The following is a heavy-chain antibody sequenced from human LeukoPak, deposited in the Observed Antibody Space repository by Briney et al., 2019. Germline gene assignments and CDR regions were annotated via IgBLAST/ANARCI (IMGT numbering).Heavy chain of an antibody. CDR1: GGSISSSSYY. V-gene: IGHV4-39*01. CDR2: IYYSGST. CDR3: ARQAVDYDILPGYYNGFWFDP. Sequence: PSETLSLTCTVSGGSISSSSYYWGWIRQPPGKGLEWIGCIYYSGSTYYNPSLKIRVTISVDTSENQFSLKLSSVTAADWAVYYCARQAVDYDILPGYYNGFWFDPWGQGTLVTVSS. D-gene: IGHD3-9*01. J-gene: IGHJ5*02.